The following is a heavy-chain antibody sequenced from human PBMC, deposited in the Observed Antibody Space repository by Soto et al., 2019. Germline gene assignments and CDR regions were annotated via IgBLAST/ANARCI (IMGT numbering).Heavy chain of an antibody. V-gene: IGHV1-69*01. CDR3: ARVSWNYETKYYYSGMDV. CDR1: GGTFSSYA. J-gene: IGHJ6*02. Sequence: QVQLVQSGAEVKKPGSSVKVSCKASGGTFSSYAISWVRQAPGQGLEWMVGIIPIFGTANYAQKFQGRVTITADESTSTAYMELSSLRSEDTAVYYCARVSWNYETKYYYSGMDVWGQGTTVTVSS. D-gene: IGHD1-7*01. CDR2: IIPIFGTA.